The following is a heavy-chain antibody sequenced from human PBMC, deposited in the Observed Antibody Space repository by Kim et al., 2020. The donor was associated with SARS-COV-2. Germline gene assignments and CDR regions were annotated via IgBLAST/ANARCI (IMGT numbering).Heavy chain of an antibody. J-gene: IGHJ6*02. V-gene: IGHV4-59*13. CDR1: GGSISSYY. Sequence: SETLSLTCTVSGGSISSYYWSWIRQPPGKGLEWIGYIYYSGSTNYNPSLKSRVTISVDTSKNQFSLKLSSVTAADTAVYYCARGGRYYYYGMDVWGQGTTVTVSS. CDR2: IYYSGST. CDR3: ARGGRYYYYGMDV.